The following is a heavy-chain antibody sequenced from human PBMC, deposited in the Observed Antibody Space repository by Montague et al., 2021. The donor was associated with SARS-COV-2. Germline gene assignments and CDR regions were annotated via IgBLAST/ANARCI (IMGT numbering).Heavy chain of an antibody. CDR3: ARDSIAAAGTDY. D-gene: IGHD6-13*01. V-gene: IGHV4-34*01. J-gene: IGHJ4*02. CDR2: INHNGST. CDR1: GGSFSGYY. Sequence: SETLSLTCAVYGGSFSGYYWSWIRQPPGKGLEWIGEINHNGSTNYKPSLKSRVTISVDTSKNQFSLKLSSVTAADTAVYYCARDSIAAAGTDYWGQGTLVTVSS.